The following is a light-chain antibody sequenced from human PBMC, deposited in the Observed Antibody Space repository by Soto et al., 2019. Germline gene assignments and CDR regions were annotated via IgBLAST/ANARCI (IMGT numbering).Light chain of an antibody. Sequence: QLVLTQPPSASGTPGQRVTISCSGSSSNIGSNYVNWYLQLPGTAPKLLIYRNNQGPSGVPDRFSGSKSGTSASLAISGLRSEDEADYYCAAWDDSLSGVVFGGGTKLTVL. CDR3: AAWDDSLSGVV. V-gene: IGLV1-47*01. CDR2: RNN. J-gene: IGLJ2*01. CDR1: SSNIGSNY.